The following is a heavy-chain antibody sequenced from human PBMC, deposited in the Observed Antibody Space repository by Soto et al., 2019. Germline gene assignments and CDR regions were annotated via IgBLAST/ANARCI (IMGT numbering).Heavy chain of an antibody. CDR2: ISAYNGNT. CDR3: AREGLGFLEWFSLYYFDY. Sequence: QVQLVQSGAEVKKPGASVKVSCKASGYTFTSYGISWVRQAPGQGLEGMGWISAYNGNTNYAQKLQGRVTMTTDTSTSTAYMELRSLRSDDTAVYYCAREGLGFLEWFSLYYFDYWGQGTLVTVSS. V-gene: IGHV1-18*01. J-gene: IGHJ4*02. CDR1: GYTFTSYG. D-gene: IGHD3-3*01.